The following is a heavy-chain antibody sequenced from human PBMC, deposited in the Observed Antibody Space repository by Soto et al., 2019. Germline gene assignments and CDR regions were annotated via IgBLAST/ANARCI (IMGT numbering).Heavy chain of an antibody. CDR2: IYYSGST. D-gene: IGHD3-16*01. J-gene: IGHJ1*01. Sequence: SETLSLTCTVSGDSISSYYWSWIRQPPGKGLEWIGYIYYSGSTNYNPSLKSRVTISVDTSKNQFSLKLSSVTAADTAVYYCARHAWGYFQHWGQGTLVTVSS. V-gene: IGHV4-59*08. CDR3: ARHAWGYFQH. CDR1: GDSISSYY.